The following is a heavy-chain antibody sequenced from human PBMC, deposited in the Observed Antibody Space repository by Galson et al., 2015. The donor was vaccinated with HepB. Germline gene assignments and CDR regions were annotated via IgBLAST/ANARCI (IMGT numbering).Heavy chain of an antibody. J-gene: IGHJ5*02. Sequence: SLRLSCAASGFTFDDYGMTWVRQAPGKGLEWVSGINWDGSGTGYADSVTGRFTISRDNAKNSLYLQMNSLRADDTALYHCARARADYGRVSPPSHTFAPGCQVTLGTVSS. CDR3: ARARADYGRVSPPSHTFAP. CDR1: GFTFDDYG. CDR2: INWDGSGT. D-gene: IGHD2-15*01. V-gene: IGHV3-20*01.